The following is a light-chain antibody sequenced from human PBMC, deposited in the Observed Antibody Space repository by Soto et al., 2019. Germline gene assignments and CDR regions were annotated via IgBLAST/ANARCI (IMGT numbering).Light chain of an antibody. CDR2: AAS. CDR3: HQYHNWPWT. V-gene: IGKV3-15*01. CDR1: QSVSSN. Sequence: IVMTQSPATLSVSPGERATLSCRASQSVSSNLAWYQQKPGQVPRLLIYAASTRATGIPARFSGSGSETEFTLTISSLQSEDSAVYYCHQYHNWPWTFGQGTAVDIK. J-gene: IGKJ1*01.